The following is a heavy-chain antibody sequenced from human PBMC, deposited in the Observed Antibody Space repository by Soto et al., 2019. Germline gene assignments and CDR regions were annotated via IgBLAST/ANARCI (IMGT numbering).Heavy chain of an antibody. J-gene: IGHJ5*02. Sequence: SETLSLTCTVSGGSISSYYWSWIRQPPGKGLEWIGYIYYSGSTNYNPSLKSRVTISVDTSKNQFSLKLSSVTAADTAVYDCAREHSSRRLFDPRGQGSSVTVSS. V-gene: IGHV4-59*12. CDR2: IYYSGST. D-gene: IGHD6-13*01. CDR3: AREHSSRRLFDP. CDR1: GGSISSYY.